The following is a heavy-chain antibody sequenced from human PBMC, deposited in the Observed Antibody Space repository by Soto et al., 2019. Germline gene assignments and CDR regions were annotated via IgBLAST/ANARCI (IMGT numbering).Heavy chain of an antibody. CDR2: ISYDGSNK. Sequence: PGGSLRLSCAASGFTFSSYGMHWVRQAPGKGLEWVTVISYDGSNKYYADSEKGRFTISRDNSKNTLYLQMNSLRAEDTAVYYCAKDAGGYGDYAVDYWGQGP. V-gene: IGHV3-30*18. CDR1: GFTFSSYG. CDR3: AKDAGGYGDYAVDY. D-gene: IGHD4-17*01. J-gene: IGHJ4*02.